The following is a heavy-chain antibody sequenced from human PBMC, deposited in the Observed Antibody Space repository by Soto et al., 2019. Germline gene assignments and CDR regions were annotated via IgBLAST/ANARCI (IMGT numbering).Heavy chain of an antibody. CDR1: GESISSSSYY. CDR2: IYYSGRT. CDR3: ARQRTTVVTQAYFDH. J-gene: IGHJ4*02. Sequence: SETLSLTCIVSGESISSSSYYWGWIRQPPGKGLEWIGSIYYSGRTYYNPSFKSRVTISIDTSKNQFSLKLSSVTTTDTAVYYCARQRTTVVTQAYFDHWGQGALVTV. V-gene: IGHV4-39*01. D-gene: IGHD2-21*02.